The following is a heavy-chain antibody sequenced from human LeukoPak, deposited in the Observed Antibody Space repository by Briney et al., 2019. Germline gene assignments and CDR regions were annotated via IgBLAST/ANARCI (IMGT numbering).Heavy chain of an antibody. Sequence: ASVKVSCKPSGYTFTGHYIHWVRQAPGHGLQWMGWINPKTGGTGYAQDFHDRVTMTSDTSITTAYLTLSGLRSDDTAIYYCARIVFGVVNDALDLWGQGTLVSV. D-gene: IGHD3-3*01. CDR3: ARIVFGVVNDALDL. V-gene: IGHV1-2*02. CDR2: INPKTGGT. J-gene: IGHJ3*01. CDR1: GYTFTGHY.